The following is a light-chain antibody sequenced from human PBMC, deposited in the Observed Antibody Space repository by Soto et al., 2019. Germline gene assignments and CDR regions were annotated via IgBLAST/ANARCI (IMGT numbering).Light chain of an antibody. CDR2: VNIDGSH. Sequence: QLVLTQSPSASASLGASVTLTCTLSSGHRNYAIAWHQQQPEKGPRYLMKVNIDGSHNKGDGIPDRFSGSSSGAERYLTIPSLQSEEEADYYCQTWGTGIRVFGGGTKLTVL. CDR1: SGHRNYA. V-gene: IGLV4-69*01. J-gene: IGLJ2*01. CDR3: QTWGTGIRV.